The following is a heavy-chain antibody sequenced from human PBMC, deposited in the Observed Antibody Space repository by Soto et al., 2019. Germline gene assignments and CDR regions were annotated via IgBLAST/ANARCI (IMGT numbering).Heavy chain of an antibody. CDR1: GGSLSSGDYY. CDR3: AKEPVSITILAVSGVQX. D-gene: IGHD3-3*01. J-gene: IGHJ6*02. V-gene: IGHV4-30-4*01. CDR2: IYYSGST. Sequence: SETLSLTCTVSGGSLSSGDYYWSWIRQPPGKGLECIGYIYYSGSTFYNPSLKSRVTISVDTSKNQFSLQLSSVTAADTAVYYCAKEPVSITILAVSGVQXWGQATTVTVS.